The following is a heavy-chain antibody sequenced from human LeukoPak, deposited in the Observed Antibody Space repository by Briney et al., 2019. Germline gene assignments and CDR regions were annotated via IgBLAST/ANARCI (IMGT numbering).Heavy chain of an antibody. V-gene: IGHV3-23*01. CDR1: RFTFSSYA. CDR3: AKEGYSSTWNADFDY. CDR2: ISGSGVIT. J-gene: IGHJ4*02. Sequence: GGSLRLSCAASRFTFSSYAMSWVRQAPGKGLEWVSAISGSGVITYYADSVKGRFTMSRDNSKNTLYLQMNSLRAEDTAVYYCAKEGYSSTWNADFDYWGRGTLVIVSS. D-gene: IGHD6-13*01.